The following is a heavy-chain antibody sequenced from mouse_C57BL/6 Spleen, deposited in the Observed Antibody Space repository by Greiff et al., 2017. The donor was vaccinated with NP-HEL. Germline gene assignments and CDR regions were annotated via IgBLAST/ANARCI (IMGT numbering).Heavy chain of an antibody. J-gene: IGHJ2*01. CDR1: GYTFTSYW. CDR2: IHPNSGST. D-gene: IGHD4-1*01. CDR3: ARGLTGTGFDY. V-gene: IGHV1-64*01. Sequence: QVQLQQPGAELVKPGASVKLSCKASGYTFTSYWMHWVKQRPGQGLEWIGMIHPNSGSTNYNEKFKSKATLTVDKSSSTAYMQISSLTSEDSAVYYCARGLTGTGFDYWGQGTTLTVSS.